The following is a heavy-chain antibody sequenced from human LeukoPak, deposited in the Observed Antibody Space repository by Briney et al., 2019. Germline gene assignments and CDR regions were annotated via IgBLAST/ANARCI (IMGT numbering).Heavy chain of an antibody. Sequence: GGSLRLSCAVSGLTFSNYDMQWVRQAPGKGLEGVAIVSYDGRNEYYTDSVKGRFTISRDNSKNTVYLQMNSLRAEDTAVYYCARDSKDDGSGHYGGFDYWGQGTLVTVSS. CDR3: ARDSKDDGSGHYGGFDY. CDR1: GLTFSNYD. CDR2: VSYDGRNE. V-gene: IGHV3-30*04. D-gene: IGHD3-22*01. J-gene: IGHJ4*02.